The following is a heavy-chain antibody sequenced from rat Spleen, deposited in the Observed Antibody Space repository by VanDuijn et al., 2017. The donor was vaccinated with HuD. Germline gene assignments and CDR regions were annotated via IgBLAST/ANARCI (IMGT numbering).Heavy chain of an antibody. J-gene: IGHJ2*01. D-gene: IGHD1-1*01. CDR1: GFSITLYK. CDR2: SLNTGGNT. CDR3: ARENYYSGDY. Sequence: VQLQESGPGLVQPSSPLSFSCTVSGFSITLYKCSWIRSVAGKGLWWVACSLNTGGNTYYPCSLKGHFTISRDNAQNTLYLQINSLRSEDTATYFCARENYYSGDYWGQGVMVTVSS. V-gene: IGHV5-31*01.